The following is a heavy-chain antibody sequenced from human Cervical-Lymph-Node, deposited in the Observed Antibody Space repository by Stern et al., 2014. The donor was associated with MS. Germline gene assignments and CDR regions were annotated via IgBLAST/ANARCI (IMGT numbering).Heavy chain of an antibody. V-gene: IGHV3-30*14. CDR1: GFIFSSYA. J-gene: IGHJ4*02. Sequence: QVQLVESGGGVVQPGRSLRLSCAASGFIFSSYAMHWVRQAPGKGLDWVAFLSNEGSKQFYADSVKGRFPISRDNTNNPLYLQMNSLRPEDAAVYYGARYTCGGGGCYFRYWGQGMLITVSS. CDR2: LSNEGSKQ. CDR3: ARYTCGGGGCYFRY. D-gene: IGHD2-15*01.